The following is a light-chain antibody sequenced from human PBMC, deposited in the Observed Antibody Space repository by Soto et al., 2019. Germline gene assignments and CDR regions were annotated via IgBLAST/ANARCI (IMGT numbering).Light chain of an antibody. CDR1: SSDVGGYNY. V-gene: IGLV2-14*01. CDR3: SSYTTSNTRQIV. CDR2: DVS. J-gene: IGLJ1*01. Sequence: QSALTQPASVSGSPGQSITISCTGTSSDVGGYNYVSWYQQHPGKAPKFMIYDVSNRPSGVSNRFSGSKSGNTASLTISGFHAEDEADYYCSSYTTSNTRQIVFGTGTKVTVL.